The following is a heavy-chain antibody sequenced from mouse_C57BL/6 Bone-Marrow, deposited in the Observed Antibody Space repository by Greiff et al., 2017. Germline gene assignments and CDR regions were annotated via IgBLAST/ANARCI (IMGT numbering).Heavy chain of an antibody. V-gene: IGHV1-80*01. D-gene: IGHD1-1*01. CDR1: GYAFSSYW. CDR3: ARSIYYYGSTAGYDRDY. CDR2: IYPGDGDT. J-gene: IGHJ4*01. Sequence: QVQLQQSGAELVKPGASVKISCKASGYAFSSYWMNWVKQRPGKGLEWIGQIYPGDGDTNYNGKFKGKATLTADQSSSTAYMQLSSLTSEDSAVYCCARSIYYYGSTAGYDRDYGGQGTSVTVSS.